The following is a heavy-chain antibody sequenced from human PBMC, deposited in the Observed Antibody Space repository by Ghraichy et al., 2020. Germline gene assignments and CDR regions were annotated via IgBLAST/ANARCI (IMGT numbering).Heavy chain of an antibody. CDR1: GFTFSSYS. J-gene: IGHJ4*02. CDR3: ASAPPYGDYAFDY. V-gene: IGHV3-48*02. CDR2: ISSSSSTI. Sequence: GALRLSCAASGFTFSSYSMNWVRQAPGKGLEWVSYISSSSSTIYYADSVKGRLTISRDNAKNSLYLQMNSLRDEDTAVYYCASAPPYGDYAFDYWGQGTLVTVSS. D-gene: IGHD4-17*01.